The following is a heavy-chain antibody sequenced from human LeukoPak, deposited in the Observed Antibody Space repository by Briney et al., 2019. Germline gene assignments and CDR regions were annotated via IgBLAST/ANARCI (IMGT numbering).Heavy chain of an antibody. CDR1: GFTFSSYG. D-gene: IGHD6-13*01. V-gene: IGHV3-33*01. J-gene: IGHJ5*02. CDR2: IWYDGSNK. Sequence: QPGGSLRLSCAVSGFTFSSYGMHWVRQAPGKGLEWVAVIWYDGSNKYYADSVKGRFTISRDNSKNTLYLQMNSLRAEDTAVYYCARDGGIAAAGHNWFDPWGQGTLVTVSS. CDR3: ARDGGIAAAGHNWFDP.